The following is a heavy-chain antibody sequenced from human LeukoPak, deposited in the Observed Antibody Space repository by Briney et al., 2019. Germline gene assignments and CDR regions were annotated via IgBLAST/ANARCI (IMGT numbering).Heavy chain of an antibody. CDR3: ARLSGNGFDM. CDR1: GGSIHNYY. J-gene: IGHJ3*02. CDR2: IYYSGRT. Sequence: SETLSLTCTVSGGSIHNYYWSWIRQPPGKGLEWIGYIYYSGRTNHNPSLESRVTISLDTSKEQFSLRLTSVTAADTAVYYCARLSGNGFDMWGQGTTVTVSS. V-gene: IGHV4-59*08. D-gene: IGHD1-26*01.